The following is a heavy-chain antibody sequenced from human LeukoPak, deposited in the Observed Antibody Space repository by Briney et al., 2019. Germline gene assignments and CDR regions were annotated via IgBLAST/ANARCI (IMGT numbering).Heavy chain of an antibody. CDR3: ARWDHYCSGGSCYHNWFDP. Sequence: ASVKVSCKASGYTFTCYYMHWVRQAPGQGLEWMGWINPNSGGTNYAQKFQGRVTMTRDTSVSTAYMELSRLRSDDTAVYYCARWDHYCSGGSCYHNWFDPWGQGTLVTVSS. CDR2: INPNSGGT. J-gene: IGHJ5*02. CDR1: GYTFTCYY. V-gene: IGHV1-2*02. D-gene: IGHD2-15*01.